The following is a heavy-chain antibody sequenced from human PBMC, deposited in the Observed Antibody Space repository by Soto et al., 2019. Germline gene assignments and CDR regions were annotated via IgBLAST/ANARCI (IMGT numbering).Heavy chain of an antibody. CDR3: PRDRWTTVTPYGMDV. Sequence: GSVKVCFKASGYPFTGYYMHLVREAPGQGLEWMGWINPNSGGTNYAQKFQGWVTMTRYTSISTAYMDLSRLRSDDTAVYYCPRDRWTTVTPYGMDVWGQGTTVTVSS. J-gene: IGHJ6*01. CDR1: GYPFTGYY. V-gene: IGHV1-2*04. D-gene: IGHD4-17*01. CDR2: INPNSGGT.